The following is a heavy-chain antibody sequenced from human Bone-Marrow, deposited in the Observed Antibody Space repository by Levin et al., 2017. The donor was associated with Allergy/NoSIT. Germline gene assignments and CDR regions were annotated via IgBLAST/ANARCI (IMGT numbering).Heavy chain of an antibody. J-gene: IGHJ3*02. CDR2: IYYSGST. Sequence: SETLSLTCTVSGGSISSSSYYWGWIRQPPGKGLEWIGSIYYSGSTYYNPSLKSRVTISVDTSKNQFSLKLSSVTAADTAVYYCAGFTYYYDSSGDPTIDAFDIWGQGTMVTVSS. V-gene: IGHV4-39*01. CDR3: AGFTYYYDSSGDPTIDAFDI. D-gene: IGHD3-22*01. CDR1: GGSISSSSYY.